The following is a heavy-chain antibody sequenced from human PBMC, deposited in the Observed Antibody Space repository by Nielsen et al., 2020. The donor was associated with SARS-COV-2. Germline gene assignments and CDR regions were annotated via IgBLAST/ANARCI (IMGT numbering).Heavy chain of an antibody. CDR1: GFTFSSYG. J-gene: IGHJ6*02. CDR3: AKDMVWCASVDYYGMDV. Sequence: GGSLRLSCAASGFTFSSYGMHWVRQAPGKGLEWVAVISYDGSNKYYADSVKGRFTISRDNAKNSLYLQMNSLRAEDTALYYCAKDMVWCASVDYYGMDVWGQGTTVTVSS. D-gene: IGHD4/OR15-4a*01. V-gene: IGHV3-30*18. CDR2: ISYDGSNK.